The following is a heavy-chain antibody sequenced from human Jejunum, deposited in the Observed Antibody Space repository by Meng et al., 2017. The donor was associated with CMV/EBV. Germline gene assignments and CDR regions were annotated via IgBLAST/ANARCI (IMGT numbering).Heavy chain of an antibody. CDR2: INPNSGDT. CDR3: ATSSSGFDFWTDY. Sequence: AGYTCTGDYMRWVRQAPGQGPEWMGWINPNSGDTTYRQQFQGRVTMTRDTSISTAYMELSSLRSDDTAVYYCATSSSGFDFWTDYWGQGTLVTVSS. V-gene: IGHV1-2*02. D-gene: IGHD5-12*01. CDR1: GYTCTGDY. J-gene: IGHJ4*02.